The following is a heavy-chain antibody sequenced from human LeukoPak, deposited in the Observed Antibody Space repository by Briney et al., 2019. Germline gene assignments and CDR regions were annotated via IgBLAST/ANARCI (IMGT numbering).Heavy chain of an antibody. J-gene: IGHJ4*02. D-gene: IGHD6-19*01. CDR2: IYPGDSDT. CDR3: ARLSGIAVLDY. CDR1: GYSFTSYW. V-gene: IGHV5-51*01. Sequence: RGESLKISCEASGYSFTSYWIGWVRPMPGKGLEWMGIIYPGDSDTRYSPSFQGQVTISADKSISTAYLQWRSLKASDTAIYYCARLSGIAVLDYWGQGTLVTVSS.